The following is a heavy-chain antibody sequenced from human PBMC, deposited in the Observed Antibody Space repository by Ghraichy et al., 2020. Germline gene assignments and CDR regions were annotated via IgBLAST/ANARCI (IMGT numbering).Heavy chain of an antibody. Sequence: ASVKVSCKASGYTFTGYYMHWVRQAPGQGLEWMGWINPNSGGTNYAQKFQGRVTMTRDTSISTAYMELSRLRSDDTAVYYCARRQSTHEYYYYYYGMDVWGQGTTVTVSS. J-gene: IGHJ6*02. CDR3: ARRQSTHEYYYYYYGMDV. CDR2: INPNSGGT. V-gene: IGHV1-2*02. CDR1: GYTFTGYY. D-gene: IGHD4-11*01.